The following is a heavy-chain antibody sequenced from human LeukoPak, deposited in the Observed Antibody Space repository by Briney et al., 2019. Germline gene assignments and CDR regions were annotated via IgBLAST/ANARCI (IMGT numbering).Heavy chain of an antibody. V-gene: IGHV1-2*02. Sequence: VKVSCKASGYTFTGYHMHWVRQAPGQGLEWMGWINPNNGDTYYAQKFQGRVTMTRDTSISTAYMEVSRLRSDDTAIYYCARHVAASVWFDPWGQGTLVTVSS. J-gene: IGHJ5*02. CDR1: GYTFTGYH. D-gene: IGHD2-21*01. CDR2: INPNNGDT. CDR3: ARHVAASVWFDP.